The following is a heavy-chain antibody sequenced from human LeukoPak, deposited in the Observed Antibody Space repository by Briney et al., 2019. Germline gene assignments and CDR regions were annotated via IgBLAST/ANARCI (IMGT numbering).Heavy chain of an antibody. CDR1: GGSITYSHCY. J-gene: IGHJ4*02. D-gene: IGHD1-26*01. CDR3: ARQSGSYGGILDN. Sequence: SETLSLTCSVSGGSITYSHCYWGWVRQPPGKGLEWIGGIYYSGSTYYNPSLKSRVTISVDTSRNEFPLRLSPVTAADTALYFCARQSGSYGGILDNWGQGILGTVSS. CDR2: IYYSGST. V-gene: IGHV4-39*01.